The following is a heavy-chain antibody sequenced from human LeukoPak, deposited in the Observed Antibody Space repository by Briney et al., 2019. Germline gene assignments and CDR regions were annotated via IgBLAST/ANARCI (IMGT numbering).Heavy chain of an antibody. CDR1: GGSISSSNW. CDR2: IYHSGST. D-gene: IGHD3-10*01. CDR3: ARDDITMVRGVITD. J-gene: IGHJ4*02. V-gene: IGHV4-4*02. Sequence: SETLSLTCAVSGGSISSSNWWSWVRQPLGKGLEWIGEIYHSGSTNYNPSLKSRVTISVDKSKNQYSLKLSSVTAADTAVYYCARDDITMVRGVITDWGQGTLVTVSS.